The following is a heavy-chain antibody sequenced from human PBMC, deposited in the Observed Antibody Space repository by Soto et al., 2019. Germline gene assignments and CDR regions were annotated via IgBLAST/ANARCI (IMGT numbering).Heavy chain of an antibody. CDR1: GFTFSKYW. D-gene: IGHD3-9*01. Sequence: EVHLVESGGGLVQPGGSLRLSCAASGFTFSKYWFHWVRQAPGKGLMWVSRIDPYDTGITYADSVKGRFTISRDNARNTLYLQMDSLTAEDTAVYYCARDMTGADYYLGQGTLVTLSS. V-gene: IGHV3-74*01. J-gene: IGHJ4*02. CDR3: ARDMTGADYY. CDR2: IDPYDTGI.